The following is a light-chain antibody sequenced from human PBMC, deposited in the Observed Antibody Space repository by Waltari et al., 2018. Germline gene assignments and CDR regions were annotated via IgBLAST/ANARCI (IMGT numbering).Light chain of an antibody. CDR1: RTVGTN. CDR3: QQYNYWPPAYT. J-gene: IGKJ2*01. V-gene: IGKV3-15*01. CDR2: GAS. Sequence: EIVMTQSPATLSVSPGERAILSCRASRTVGTNLAWYQQKPGQAPRRLTYGASTRATGIPARFSGSGSGTEFTLIISSLQSEDFAVYYCQQYNYWPPAYTFGQGTKLEIK.